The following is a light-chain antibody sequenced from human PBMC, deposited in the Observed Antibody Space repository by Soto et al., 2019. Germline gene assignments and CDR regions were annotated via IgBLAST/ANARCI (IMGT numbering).Light chain of an antibody. CDR2: DAS. Sequence: EFVLTQSPGTLSLSPGERATLSCRASQTVRNNYLAWYQQKPGQAPRLLIYDASSRATGIPDRFSGGESGTDFTLTIRRLEPEDFAVYYCQQFSSYPLTFGGGTKVEIK. J-gene: IGKJ4*01. CDR1: QTVRNNY. CDR3: QQFSSYPLT. V-gene: IGKV3-20*01.